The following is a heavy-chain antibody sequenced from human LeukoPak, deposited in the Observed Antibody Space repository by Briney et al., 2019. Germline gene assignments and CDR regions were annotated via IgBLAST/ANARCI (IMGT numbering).Heavy chain of an antibody. Sequence: GGSLRLSCAASGFTFSSYGMNWVRQAPGKGLEWVAFIRYDGSKKYSADSVKGRFTISRDNSKNTLYLQMNSLRAEDTAVYYCAKTFEGDIVVVVAYYYMDVWGKGTTVTVSS. CDR3: AKTFEGDIVVVVAYYYMDV. J-gene: IGHJ6*03. D-gene: IGHD2-15*01. CDR1: GFTFSSYG. V-gene: IGHV3-30*02. CDR2: IRYDGSKK.